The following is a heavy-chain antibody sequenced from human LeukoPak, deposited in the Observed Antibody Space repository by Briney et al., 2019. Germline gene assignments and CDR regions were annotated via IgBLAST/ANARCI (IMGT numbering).Heavy chain of an antibody. CDR2: ISYDGRNK. CDR3: AKGYYEIHDAFDI. Sequence: RGSLRLTCGVSGFTFCTYAMHWVRQAPAKEQASEALISYDGRNKYYADSVKGRFSISRDNSKNTLFLQMNSLKAEDTAVYDSAKGYYEIHDAFDIWGQGTMVTVSS. V-gene: IGHV3-30*04. CDR1: GFTFCTYA. D-gene: IGHD3-9*01. J-gene: IGHJ3*02.